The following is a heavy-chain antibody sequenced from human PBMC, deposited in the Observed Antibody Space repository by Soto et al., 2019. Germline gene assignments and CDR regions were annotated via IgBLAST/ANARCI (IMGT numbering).Heavy chain of an antibody. CDR2: IYYSGST. D-gene: IGHD3-22*01. Sequence: QVQLQESGPGLVKPSQTLSLTCTVSGGSISSGGYYWSWIRQHPGKGLEWTGYIYYSGSTYYNPSLKSRVTISVDTSKNQFSLKLSSVTAADTAVYYCASTVPPNLLLYDSSGCYRLRGLYYFDYWGQGTLVTVSS. V-gene: IGHV4-31*03. J-gene: IGHJ4*02. CDR1: GGSISSGGYY. CDR3: ASTVPPNLLLYDSSGCYRLRGLYYFDY.